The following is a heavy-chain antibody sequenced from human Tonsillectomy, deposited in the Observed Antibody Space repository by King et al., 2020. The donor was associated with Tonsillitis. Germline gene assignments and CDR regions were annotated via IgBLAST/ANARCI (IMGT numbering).Heavy chain of an antibody. CDR2: ISGSGGST. D-gene: IGHD2-2*01. Sequence: VQLVESGGGLVQPGGSLRLSCAASGFTFSSYAMSWVRQAPGKGLEWVSAISGSGGSTYYADSVKGRFTISRDNSKNTLYLQMNSLRAEDTAVYYCAKDQEVVPAARLPSGSYGMDVWGQGTTVTVSS. V-gene: IGHV3-23*04. J-gene: IGHJ6*02. CDR3: AKDQEVVPAARLPSGSYGMDV. CDR1: GFTFSSYA.